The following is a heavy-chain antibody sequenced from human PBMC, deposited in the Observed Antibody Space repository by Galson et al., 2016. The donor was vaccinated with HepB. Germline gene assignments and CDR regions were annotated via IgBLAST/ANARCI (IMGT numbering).Heavy chain of an antibody. V-gene: IGHV4-39*01. J-gene: IGHJ6*02. CDR2: IYYTGST. D-gene: IGHD6-13*01. CDR3: ARAAGHEYYFYGMEV. CDR1: GGSISSSGYH. Sequence: ETLSLTCTVSGGSISSSGYHWGWIRQPPGKGLEWIGNIYYTGSTYYNPSLESRLSMSVDTSKTQFALTLTSVTAADTAVYYCARAAGHEYYFYGMEVWGQGTTVTVSS.